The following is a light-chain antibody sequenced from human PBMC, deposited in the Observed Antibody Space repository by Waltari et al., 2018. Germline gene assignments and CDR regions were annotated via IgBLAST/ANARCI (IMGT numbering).Light chain of an antibody. CDR3: QQYYSTPNT. Sequence: DIQLTQSPSSLSASVGDRVTINCRASQDINGALAWFQHQPGKAPKTLIYDISTRQSGVPSRFGGSGSGTDFTLTIDSLQAEDVAVYYCQQYYSTPNTFGQGTKLEIK. CDR1: QDINGA. J-gene: IGKJ2*01. CDR2: DIS. V-gene: IGKV1-16*01.